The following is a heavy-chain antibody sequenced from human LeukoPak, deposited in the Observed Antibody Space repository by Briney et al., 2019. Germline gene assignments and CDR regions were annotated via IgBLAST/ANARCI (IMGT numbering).Heavy chain of an antibody. CDR3: AREYSSGWSGAGY. Sequence: SETLSLTCTVSGGSISGSSYYWGWIRQPPGKGLEWIGSIYYSGSTNYNPSLESRVTISVDTSKNQFSLKLSSVTAADTAVYYCAREYSSGWSGAGYWGQGTLVTVSS. CDR2: IYYSGST. D-gene: IGHD6-19*01. CDR1: GGSISGSSYY. J-gene: IGHJ4*02. V-gene: IGHV4-39*07.